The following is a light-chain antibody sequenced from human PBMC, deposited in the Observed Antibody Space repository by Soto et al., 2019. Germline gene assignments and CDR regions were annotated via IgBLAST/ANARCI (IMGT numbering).Light chain of an antibody. CDR2: AAS. CDR1: QGINNY. V-gene: IGKV1-9*01. CDR3: QQLNSYSYT. J-gene: IGKJ2*01. Sequence: DIQLTQSPSFLSASVGDRVTITCRASQGINNYLAWYQQEPGKAPKVLIYAASTLQSGVPSRFSGSGSGTEFTLTISSLQPEDFATYYCQQLNSYSYTFGQGTKLEIK.